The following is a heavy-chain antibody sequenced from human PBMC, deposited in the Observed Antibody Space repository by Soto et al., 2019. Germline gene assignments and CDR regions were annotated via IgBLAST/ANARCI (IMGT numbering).Heavy chain of an antibody. J-gene: IGHJ5*02. CDR3: ASSVRYFDWLLRYNWFDP. CDR2: IYYSGGT. CDR1: GGSISSSSYY. D-gene: IGHD3-9*01. V-gene: IGHV4-39*01. Sequence: SETLSLTCTVSGGSISSSSYYWVWIRHPPGKGLEWIGSIYYSGGTYYNPSLKSRVTISVDTSKNQFSLKLSSVTAADTAVYYCASSVRYFDWLLRYNWFDPWGQGTLVTVSS.